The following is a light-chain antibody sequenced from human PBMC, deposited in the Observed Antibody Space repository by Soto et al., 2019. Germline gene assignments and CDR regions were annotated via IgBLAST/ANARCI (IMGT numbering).Light chain of an antibody. CDR3: QQYNNWWT. CDR2: GAS. J-gene: IGKJ1*01. CDR1: QSVSSN. V-gene: IGKV3-15*01. Sequence: EIVMTQSPATLSVSPGERATLSCRASQSVSSNLAWYQQKPGQAPRLLIYGASTRATGIPARFSGSGSGTEFTLTISSLLSEDFAVYYCQQYNNWWTFGQGTKVAIK.